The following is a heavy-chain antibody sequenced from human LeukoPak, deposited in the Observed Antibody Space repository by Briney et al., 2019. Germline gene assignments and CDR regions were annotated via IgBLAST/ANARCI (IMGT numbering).Heavy chain of an antibody. V-gene: IGHV4-59*12. Sequence: SETLSLTCAVYGGSFSGYYWSWIRQPPGKGLEWIGYIYYSGSTNYNPSLKSRVTISVDTSKNQFSLKLSSVTAADTAVYYCARDGTRWELLWGQGTLVTVSS. D-gene: IGHD1-26*01. CDR1: GGSFSGYY. CDR2: IYYSGST. J-gene: IGHJ4*02. CDR3: ARDGTRWELL.